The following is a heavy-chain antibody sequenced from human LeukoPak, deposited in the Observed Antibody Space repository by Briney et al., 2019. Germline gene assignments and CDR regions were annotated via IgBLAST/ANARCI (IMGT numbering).Heavy chain of an antibody. CDR3: ARDRSSSSWYDYGMDV. CDR2: ISTSSSVI. D-gene: IGHD6-13*01. V-gene: IGHV3-48*02. CDR1: GFTFSSYA. J-gene: IGHJ6*02. Sequence: GGSLRLSCAASGFTFSSYAMHWVRQAPGKGLEWLSYISTSSSVIYQADSVKGRFSISRDNAKNSLYLQMNSLRDEDSAVYYCARDRSSSSWYDYGMDVWGQGTTVTVSS.